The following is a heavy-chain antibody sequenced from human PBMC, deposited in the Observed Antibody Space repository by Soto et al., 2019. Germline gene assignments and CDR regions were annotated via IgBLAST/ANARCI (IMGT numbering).Heavy chain of an antibody. CDR3: ARDLGYCSGGSCYVYDS. V-gene: IGHV4-4*02. CDR1: GGSISSSNW. J-gene: IGHJ4*02. D-gene: IGHD2-15*01. Sequence: PSETLSLTCVVSGGSISSSNWWSWVRQPPGKGLEWIGEIYYSGTTKYNPSLKSRVTISVDKSKNQFSLKMYSVTAADTAVYYCARDLGYCSGGSCYVYDSWGQGTLVTVSS. CDR2: IYYSGTT.